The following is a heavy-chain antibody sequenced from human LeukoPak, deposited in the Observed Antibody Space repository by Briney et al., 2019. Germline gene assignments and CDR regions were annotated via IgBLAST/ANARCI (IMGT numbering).Heavy chain of an antibody. J-gene: IGHJ5*02. CDR3: VTVLRFIGGRFDP. D-gene: IGHD3-3*01. V-gene: IGHV1-18*01. CDR2: INPYNGNR. Sequence: GASVKVSCKTSGYRFITFGINWVRQAPGQGLEWMGWINPYNGNRYYAKKFQGRFNMTTDTSTSTAYMELSSLRSEDTAVYYCVTVLRFIGGRFDPWGQGTLVTVSS. CDR1: GYRFITFG.